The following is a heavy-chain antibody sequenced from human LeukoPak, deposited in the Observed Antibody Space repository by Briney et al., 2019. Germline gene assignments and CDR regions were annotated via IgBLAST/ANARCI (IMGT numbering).Heavy chain of an antibody. V-gene: IGHV6-1*01. CDR2: TYFWSKWYN. D-gene: IGHD3-22*01. CDR3: ARAINYYDSSGYHRTQGSFDY. Sequence: SQTLSLTCAISGDSVSSTSGTWNWIRQSPSRGLEWLGRTYFWSKWYNDYAVSVKSRITINPDTSKNQFSLQLNSVTPEDTAVYYCARAINYYDSSGYHRTQGSFDYWGQGTLVTVSS. J-gene: IGHJ4*02. CDR1: GDSVSSTSGT.